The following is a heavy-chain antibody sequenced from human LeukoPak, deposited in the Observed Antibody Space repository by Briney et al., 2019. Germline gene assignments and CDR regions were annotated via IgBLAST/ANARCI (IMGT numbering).Heavy chain of an antibody. J-gene: IGHJ5*02. Sequence: SETLSLTCGVSGGSISGYYWSWIRQPPGKGLEWIGYIYYSGSTNYNPSLKSRVTISVDTSKNQFSLNLSSVTAADTAVYYCATQTTGSKWFDPWGQGTLVTVSS. D-gene: IGHD4-11*01. CDR1: GGSISGYY. CDR3: ATQTTGSKWFDP. CDR2: IYYSGST. V-gene: IGHV4-59*08.